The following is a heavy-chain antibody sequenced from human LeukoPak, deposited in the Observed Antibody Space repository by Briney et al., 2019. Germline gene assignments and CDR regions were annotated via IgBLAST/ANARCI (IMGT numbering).Heavy chain of an antibody. V-gene: IGHV4-61*02. CDR2: IYTSGST. CDR3: ARESGGWYAISFDY. Sequence: SETLSLTCTVSGGSISSSSYYWSWIRQPAGKGLEWIGRIYTSGSTNYNPSLKSRVTMSVDTSKNQFSLKLSSVTAADTAVYYCARESGGWYAISFDYWGQGTLVTVSS. CDR1: GGSISSSSYY. D-gene: IGHD6-19*01. J-gene: IGHJ4*02.